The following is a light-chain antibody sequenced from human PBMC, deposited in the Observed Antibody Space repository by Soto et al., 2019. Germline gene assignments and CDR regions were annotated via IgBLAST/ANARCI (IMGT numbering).Light chain of an antibody. V-gene: IGKV1-5*01. Sequence: DIQMTQSPSTLSGSVGDRVTITCRASETISSWLAWYQQTPGKAPKLLIYDASSWAGGVPSRFTGSGSGTEFTLTINSLQPDDFATYYCQQYSVYWTFGQGTKVDIK. J-gene: IGKJ1*01. CDR3: QQYSVYWT. CDR2: DAS. CDR1: ETISSW.